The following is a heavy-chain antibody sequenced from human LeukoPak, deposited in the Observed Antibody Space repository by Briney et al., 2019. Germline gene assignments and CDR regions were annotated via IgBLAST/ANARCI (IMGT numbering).Heavy chain of an antibody. V-gene: IGHV4-61*02. CDR2: IYNSGST. Sequence: SETLSLTCTVSGASTSSGLYYWNWFRQPAGKGLEYIGRIYNSGSTNYNPSLKSRVTISVDTPKNQFSLKLTSVTASDSAVYYCASSNWLRDANFDSWGQGTLVTVSS. CDR1: GASTSSGLYY. J-gene: IGHJ4*02. D-gene: IGHD6-13*01. CDR3: ASSNWLRDANFDS.